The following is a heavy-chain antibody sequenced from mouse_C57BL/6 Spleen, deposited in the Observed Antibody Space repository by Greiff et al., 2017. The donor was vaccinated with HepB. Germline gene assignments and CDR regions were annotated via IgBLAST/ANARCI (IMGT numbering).Heavy chain of an antibody. D-gene: IGHD1-1*01. V-gene: IGHV7-1*01. CDR2: SRNKANDYTT. CDR1: GFTFSDFY. J-gene: IGHJ3*01. CDR3: ARDARDGSSYSWFAY. Sequence: EVKVVESGGGLVQSGRSLRLSCATSGFTFSDFYMEWVRQAPGKGLEWIAASRNKANDYTTEYSASVKGRFIVSRDTSQSILYLQMNALRAEDTAIYYCARDARDGSSYSWFAYWGQVTLVTVSA.